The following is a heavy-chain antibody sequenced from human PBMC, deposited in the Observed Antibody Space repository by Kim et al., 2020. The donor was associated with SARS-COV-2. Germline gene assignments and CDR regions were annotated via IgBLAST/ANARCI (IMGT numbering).Heavy chain of an antibody. D-gene: IGHD2-2*01. J-gene: IGHJ6*02. V-gene: IGHV2-5*01. CDR3: AHCSTYYYYGMDV. Sequence: YSPSLKGRLTITKDTSKNQVVLTMTNMDPVDTATYYCAHCSTYYYYGMDVWGQGTTVTVSS.